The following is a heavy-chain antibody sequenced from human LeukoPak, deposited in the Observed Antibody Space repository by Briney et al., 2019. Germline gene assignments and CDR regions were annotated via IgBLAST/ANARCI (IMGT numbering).Heavy chain of an antibody. CDR1: GGSISSYY. J-gene: IGHJ2*01. Sequence: SETLSLTCTVSGGSISSYYWSWIRQPPGKGLEWIGYIYYSGSTYYNPSLKSRVTISVDTSKNQFSLKLSSVTAADTAVYYCARAGDSSGYYAYWYFDLWGRGTLVTVSS. CDR3: ARAGDSSGYYAYWYFDL. V-gene: IGHV4-59*08. D-gene: IGHD3-22*01. CDR2: IYYSGST.